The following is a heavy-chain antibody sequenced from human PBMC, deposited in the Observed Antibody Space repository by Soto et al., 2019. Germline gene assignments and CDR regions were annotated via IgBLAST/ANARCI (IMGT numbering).Heavy chain of an antibody. V-gene: IGHV1-18*01. CDR3: ARVTGRYDCFDY. Sequence: ASVTVSCKASGYTITSYGMSWVRQAPGQGLEWMGWISAYNGNTNYAQKLQGRVTMTTDTSTSTAYMELRSLRPDDTAVYYCARVTGRYDCFDYWGQGTLVTVSS. CDR2: ISAYNGNT. J-gene: IGHJ4*02. D-gene: IGHD5-12*01. CDR1: GYTITSYG.